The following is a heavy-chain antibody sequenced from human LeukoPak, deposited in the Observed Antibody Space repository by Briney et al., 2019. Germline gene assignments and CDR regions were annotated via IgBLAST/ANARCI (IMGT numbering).Heavy chain of an antibody. Sequence: SCKASGFTFSSYSMNWVRQAPGKGLECVSSITSSSSYINYADSVKGRFTISRDNAKNSVYLQMNSLRAEDTAVYYCARALVAEAQHQFDYWGQGTLVTVSS. CDR3: ARALVAEAQHQFDY. D-gene: IGHD6-13*01. CDR1: GFTFSSYS. V-gene: IGHV3-21*01. J-gene: IGHJ4*02. CDR2: ITSSSSYI.